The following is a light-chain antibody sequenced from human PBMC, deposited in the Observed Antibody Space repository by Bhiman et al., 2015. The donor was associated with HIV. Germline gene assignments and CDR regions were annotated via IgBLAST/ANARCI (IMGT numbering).Light chain of an antibody. V-gene: IGLV2-14*03. Sequence: QPASVSGSPGQSITISCTGSGSDVGGYNHVSWYQQHPGKAPKLMIYDVSNRPSGVSNRFSGSKSGNTASLTISGLQADDEADYYCSSLTSSLTYVFGTGTNVTVL. J-gene: IGLJ1*01. CDR1: GSDVGGYNH. CDR3: SSLTSSLTYV. CDR2: DVS.